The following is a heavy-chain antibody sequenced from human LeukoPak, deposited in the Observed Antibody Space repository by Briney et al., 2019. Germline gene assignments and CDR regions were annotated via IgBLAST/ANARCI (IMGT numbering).Heavy chain of an antibody. CDR1: GFTFRNYW. CDR3: ARHPNSNWDY. J-gene: IGHJ4*02. Sequence: GGSLRLSCAASGFTFRNYWMSWVRQVPGKGLEWVVNINEGGDEKNYVDSVKGRFTASRDNAQNSLYLQMNSLRVEDTAVYYCARHPNSNWDYWGQGTLVTVSS. CDR2: INEGGDEK. V-gene: IGHV3-7*03. D-gene: IGHD6-13*01.